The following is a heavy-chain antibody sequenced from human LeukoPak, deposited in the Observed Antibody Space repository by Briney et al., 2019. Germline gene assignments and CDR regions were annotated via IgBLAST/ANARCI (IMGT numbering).Heavy chain of an antibody. CDR1: GFNFGIYA. CDR3: AKRGIYGDPSDY. J-gene: IGHJ4*02. V-gene: IGHV3-23*01. CDR2: ISESGGVT. D-gene: IGHD4-17*01. Sequence: GGSLRLSCVVSGFNFGIYAMSWVRQAPGKGLEWVSGISESGGVTYYVDSVKGRFTISRDTSKNTVYLQMNSLRAEDTAIYYCAKRGIYGDPSDYWGQGTLVTVSS.